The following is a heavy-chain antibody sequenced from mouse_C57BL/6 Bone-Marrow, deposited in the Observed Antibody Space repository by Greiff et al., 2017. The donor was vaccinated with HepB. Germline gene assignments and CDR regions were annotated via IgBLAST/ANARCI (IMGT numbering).Heavy chain of an antibody. CDR2: IWRGGST. D-gene: IGHD1-1*01. CDR3: AKQHYGSSYDAMDY. CDR1: GFSLTSYG. V-gene: IGHV2-5*01. J-gene: IGHJ4*01. Sequence: QVQLKESGPGLVQPSQSLSITCTVSGFSLTSYGVHWVRQSPGKGLEWLGVIWRGGSTDYNAAFMSRLSITKDNSKSQVFFKMNSLQADDTAIYYCAKQHYGSSYDAMDYWGQGTSVTVSS.